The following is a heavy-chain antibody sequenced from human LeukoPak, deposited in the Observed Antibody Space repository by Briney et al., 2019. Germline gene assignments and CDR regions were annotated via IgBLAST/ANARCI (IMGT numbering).Heavy chain of an antibody. D-gene: IGHD3-9*01. V-gene: IGHV1-2*02. CDR2: INPNSGGT. CDR1: GYTFTGYY. J-gene: IGHJ3*02. Sequence: GASVKVSCKASGYTFTGYYMHWVRQAPGQGLEWMGWINPNSGGTNYAQKFQGRVTMTRDTSISTAYMELSRLRSDDTAVYYCARGGSYYDILTGYYPLDAFDIWRQGTMVTVSS. CDR3: ARGGSYYDILTGYYPLDAFDI.